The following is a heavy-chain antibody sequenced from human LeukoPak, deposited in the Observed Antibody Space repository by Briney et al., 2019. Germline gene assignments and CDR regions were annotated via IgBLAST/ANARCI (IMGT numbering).Heavy chain of an antibody. Sequence: GGSLRLPCAASGFTFGNYAVTWVRQAPGKGLEWVSVISNRGGTTHCADSVKGRFTISRDNSKNTLYLQMNSLRAEDMAVYYCAKGWKWLPYYVDYWGQGTLVTVSS. CDR1: GFTFGNYA. D-gene: IGHD5-12*01. CDR2: ISNRGGTT. V-gene: IGHV3-23*01. CDR3: AKGWKWLPYYVDY. J-gene: IGHJ4*02.